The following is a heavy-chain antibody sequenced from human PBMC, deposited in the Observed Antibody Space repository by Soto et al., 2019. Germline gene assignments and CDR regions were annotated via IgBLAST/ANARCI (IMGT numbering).Heavy chain of an antibody. J-gene: IGHJ2*01. Sequence: VASVKVSCKASGGTFSSYAISWVRQAPGQGLEWMGGIIPIFGTANYAQKFQGRVTITADESTSTAYMELSSLRSEDTAVYYCAQTLGLAVAGPGRFDLWGRGTLAPSPQ. V-gene: IGHV1-69*13. D-gene: IGHD6-19*01. CDR2: IIPIFGTA. CDR3: AQTLGLAVAGPGRFDL. CDR1: GGTFSSYA.